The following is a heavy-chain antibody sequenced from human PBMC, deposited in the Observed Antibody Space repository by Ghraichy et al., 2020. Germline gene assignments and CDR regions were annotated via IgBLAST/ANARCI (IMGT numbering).Heavy chain of an antibody. CDR3: ARRKQWLEYDAFDI. CDR2: IYTSGST. J-gene: IGHJ3*02. CDR1: GGSISSYY. V-gene: IGHV4-4*09. Sequence: SETLSLTCTVSGGSISSYYWSWIRQPPGKGLEWIGYIYTSGSTNYNPSLKSRVTISVDTSKNQFSLKLSSVTAADTAVYYCARRKQWLEYDAFDIWGQGTMVTVSS. D-gene: IGHD6-19*01.